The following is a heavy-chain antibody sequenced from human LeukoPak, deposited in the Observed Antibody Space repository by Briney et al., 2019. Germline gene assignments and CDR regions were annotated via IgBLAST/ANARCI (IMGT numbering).Heavy chain of an antibody. J-gene: IGHJ4*02. CDR1: GYTVTGYY. D-gene: IGHD3-3*02. Sequence: ASVKVSCKASGYTVTGYYMHWVRQAPGQGLEWMGWINPNSGGTKYAQNFQGRVTMTRDTSISTAYMELSSLRSDDTAMYYCARGRELGDYWGQGTLVTVSS. V-gene: IGHV1-2*02. CDR2: INPNSGGT. CDR3: ARGRELGDY.